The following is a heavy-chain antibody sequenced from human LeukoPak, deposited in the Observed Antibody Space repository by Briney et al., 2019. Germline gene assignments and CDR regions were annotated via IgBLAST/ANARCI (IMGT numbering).Heavy chain of an antibody. Sequence: GGSLRLSCVASGFTFSSYGMSWVRQAPGKGLEWVSAISGSGGSTYYADSVKGRFTISRDNSKNTLYLQMNSLRAEDTAVYYCARGNVALDYWGQGTLVTVSS. CDR3: ARGNVALDY. CDR2: ISGSGGST. V-gene: IGHV3-23*01. J-gene: IGHJ4*02. D-gene: IGHD1-1*01. CDR1: GFTFSSYG.